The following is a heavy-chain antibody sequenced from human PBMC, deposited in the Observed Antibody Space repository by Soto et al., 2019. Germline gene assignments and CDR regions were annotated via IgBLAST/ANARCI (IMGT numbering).Heavy chain of an antibody. J-gene: IGHJ4*02. V-gene: IGHV1-18*01. CDR2: ISAYNGNT. Sequence: ASVKVSFKASGYTFTSYGISWVRQAPGQGLEWMGWISAYNGNTNYAQKLQGRVTMTTDTSTSTAYMELRSLRSDDTAVYYCARDGSGYDSVYYFDYWGQGTLVTVSS. CDR1: GYTFTSYG. D-gene: IGHD5-12*01. CDR3: ARDGSGYDSVYYFDY.